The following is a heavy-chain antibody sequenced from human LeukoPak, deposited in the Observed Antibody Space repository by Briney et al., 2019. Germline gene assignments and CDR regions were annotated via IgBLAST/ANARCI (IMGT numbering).Heavy chain of an antibody. CDR2: INPSGGST. CDR3: AREAGIGTWIGYCSGDNCRTRFDY. CDR1: GDTFSSYA. D-gene: IGHD2-15*01. Sequence: ASVKVSCKASGDTFSSYAISWVRQAPGQGLEWMGIINPSGGSTTYAQKFQGRVTMTRDTSTSTVYMELSSLRSDDTALYFCAREAGIGTWIGYCSGDNCRTRFDYWGQGTPVTVSS. J-gene: IGHJ4*02. V-gene: IGHV1-46*01.